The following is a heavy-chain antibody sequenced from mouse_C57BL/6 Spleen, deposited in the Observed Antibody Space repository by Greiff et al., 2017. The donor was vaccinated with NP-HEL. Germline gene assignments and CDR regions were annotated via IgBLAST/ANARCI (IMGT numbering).Heavy chain of an antibody. Sequence: VQLKESGAELVRPGASVKLSCTASGFNIKDDYMHWVKQRPEQGLEWIGWIDPENGDTEYASKFQGKATITADTSSNTAYLQLSSLTSEDTAVYYCTTMVTTRFDYWGQGTTLTVSS. V-gene: IGHV14-4*01. J-gene: IGHJ2*01. CDR3: TTMVTTRFDY. CDR1: GFNIKDDY. CDR2: IDPENGDT. D-gene: IGHD2-2*01.